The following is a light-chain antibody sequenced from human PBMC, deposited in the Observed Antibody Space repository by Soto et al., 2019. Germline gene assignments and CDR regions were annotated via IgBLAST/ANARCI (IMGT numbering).Light chain of an antibody. CDR1: SSDVGGYNY. J-gene: IGLJ2*01. CDR3: SSYTSTSTVV. Sequence: QSALTQPASVSGSPGQSITISCTGTSSDVGGYNYVSWYQHHPGKAPKLMIYDVSNRPSGVSNRFSGSKSDNTASLTISGLQAEDEADYYCSSYTSTSTVVFVGGTKLTVL. CDR2: DVS. V-gene: IGLV2-14*03.